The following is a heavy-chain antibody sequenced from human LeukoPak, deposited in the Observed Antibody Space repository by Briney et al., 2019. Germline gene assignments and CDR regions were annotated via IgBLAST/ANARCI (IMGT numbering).Heavy chain of an antibody. V-gene: IGHV3-23*01. CDR3: AKSGRYCSGGSCYQEASLDY. J-gene: IGHJ4*02. Sequence: PGGSLRLSCAASGFTFSSYAMSWVRQAPGKGLEWVSAISGGPVSTNYADSVKGRFTISRDNSKKTLYLQMNNLRAEDTAVYYCAKSGRYCSGGSCYQEASLDYWGQGTLVTVSS. CDR1: GFTFSSYA. CDR2: ISGGPVST. D-gene: IGHD2-15*01.